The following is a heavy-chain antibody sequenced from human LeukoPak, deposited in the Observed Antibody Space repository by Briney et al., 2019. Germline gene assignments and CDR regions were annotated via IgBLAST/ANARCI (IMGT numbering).Heavy chain of an antibody. D-gene: IGHD3-3*01. CDR1: GFTFSSYG. J-gene: IGHJ3*02. Sequence: PGGSLRLSCAASGFTFSSYGMHWVRQAPGKGLEWVAFIRYDGSNKYYADSVKGRFTISRDNSKNTLYLQMNSLRAEDTAVYYCAKAPSTIFGVVIMGNAFDIWGQGTMVTVSS. CDR2: IRYDGSNK. CDR3: AKAPSTIFGVVIMGNAFDI. V-gene: IGHV3-30*02.